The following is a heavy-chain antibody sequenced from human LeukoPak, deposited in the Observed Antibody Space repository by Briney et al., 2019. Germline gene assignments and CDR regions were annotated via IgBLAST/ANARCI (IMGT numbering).Heavy chain of an antibody. CDR1: GGSISSYY. V-gene: IGHV4-59*01. CDR3: ARDGYSSGWTGFDP. J-gene: IGHJ5*02. Sequence: SETLSLTCTVSGGSISSYYWSWIRQPPGKGLEWIGYIYYSGSTNCNPSLKSRVTISVDTSKNQFSLKLSSVTAADTAVYYCARDGYSSGWTGFDPWGQGTLVTVSS. D-gene: IGHD6-19*01. CDR2: IYYSGST.